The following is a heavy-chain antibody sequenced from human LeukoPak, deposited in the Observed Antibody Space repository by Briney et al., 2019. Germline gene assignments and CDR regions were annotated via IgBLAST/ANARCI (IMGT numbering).Heavy chain of an antibody. D-gene: IGHD3-10*01. CDR1: GFTFSSYG. CDR2: INSDGSST. Sequence: GGSLRLSCAVSGFTFSSYGMNWVRQAPGKGLVWVSRINSDGSSTNYADSVKGRFTISRDNAKNTLYLQMNSLRAEDTAVYYCTRGTGDFDYWGQGTLVTVSS. V-gene: IGHV3-74*01. J-gene: IGHJ4*02. CDR3: TRGTGDFDY.